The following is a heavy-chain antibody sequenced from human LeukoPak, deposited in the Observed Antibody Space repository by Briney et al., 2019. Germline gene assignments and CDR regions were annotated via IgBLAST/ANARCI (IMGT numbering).Heavy chain of an antibody. J-gene: IGHJ4*02. V-gene: IGHV3-48*02. CDR3: ARDSDYSFDY. Sequence: GGSLRLACVASGFTFSDYSMNWVRQAPGKGLEWLSYIGLSSRNTFYAESVEGRFTISGDNAKNSLYLQMNSLRDEDTAVYYCARDSDYSFDYWGQGTLVTVSS. D-gene: IGHD4-11*01. CDR1: GFTFSDYS. CDR2: IGLSSRNT.